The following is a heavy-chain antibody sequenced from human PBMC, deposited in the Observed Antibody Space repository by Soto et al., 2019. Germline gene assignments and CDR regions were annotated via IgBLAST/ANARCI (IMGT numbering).Heavy chain of an antibody. CDR2: IKQDGSEK. CDR3: ARDRRRTMIAPYYFDY. D-gene: IGHD3-22*01. V-gene: IGHV3-7*01. J-gene: IGHJ4*02. CDR1: GFTFSSYW. Sequence: GGSLRLSCAASGFTFSSYWMSWVRQAPGKGLEWVANIKQDGSEKYYVDSVKGRFTISRDNAKNSLYLQMNSLRAEDTAVYYCARDRRRTMIAPYYFDYWGQGTLVTVSS.